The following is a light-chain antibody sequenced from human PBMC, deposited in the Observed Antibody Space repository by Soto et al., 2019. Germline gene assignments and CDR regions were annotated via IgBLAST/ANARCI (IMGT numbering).Light chain of an antibody. CDR1: QSIRTD. J-gene: IGKJ1*01. Sequence: DIVMTQSPATLSVSPGERATLSCRASQSIRTDLAWYQQKPGQGPRLLIYDASTRATGIPARFSGSGSGTEFTLTINSLQSEDFAVYYCQQYNNWPPWTFGQGTKVEIK. V-gene: IGKV3D-15*01. CDR3: QQYNNWPPWT. CDR2: DAS.